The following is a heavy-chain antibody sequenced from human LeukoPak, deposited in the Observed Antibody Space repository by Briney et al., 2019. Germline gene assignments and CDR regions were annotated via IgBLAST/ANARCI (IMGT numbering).Heavy chain of an antibody. CDR3: VQMGAGSSGWYGMDV. CDR1: GGSISSSSYY. D-gene: IGHD6-19*01. Sequence: PSETLSLTCTVSGGSISSSSYYWGWIRQPPGKGLEWIGSMYYSGSTYYNPSLKSRVTISVDTSKNQFSLKLSSVTAADTAVYYCVQMGAGSSGWYGMDVWGQGTTVTVSS. J-gene: IGHJ6*02. V-gene: IGHV4-39*07. CDR2: MYYSGST.